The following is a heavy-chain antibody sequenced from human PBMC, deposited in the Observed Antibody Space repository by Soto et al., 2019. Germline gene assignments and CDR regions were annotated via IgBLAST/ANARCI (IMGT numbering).Heavy chain of an antibody. V-gene: IGHV1-69*04. J-gene: IGHJ4*02. CDR1: GGTFTSNR. CDR2: IFPVLDVV. Sequence: QVQLGHSGAEVKKPGSSVKVSAKASGGTFTSNRISGLRQAPGQGLEGMGRIFPVLDVVNYAQNFQGRVTITADKSTSTAYMELSSLRSEDTAVYYCARDLDSNYFDYWGQGTLVTVSS. D-gene: IGHD3-22*01. CDR3: ARDLDSNYFDY.